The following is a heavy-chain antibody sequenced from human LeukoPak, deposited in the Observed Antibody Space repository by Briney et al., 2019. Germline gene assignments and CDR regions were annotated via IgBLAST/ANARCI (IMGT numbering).Heavy chain of an antibody. CDR3: ARESYHWLALDY. V-gene: IGHV4-38-2*02. J-gene: IGHJ4*02. CDR1: GYSITSGYY. CDR2: IYHSGST. Sequence: PSETLSLTCIVSGYSITSGYYWGWIRQPPGKGLEWIGSIYHSGSTFYNPSLKSRVTISVDMSKNHLFLNLTSVTAADTAVYYCARESYHWLALDYWGQGTLVTVSS. D-gene: IGHD6-19*01.